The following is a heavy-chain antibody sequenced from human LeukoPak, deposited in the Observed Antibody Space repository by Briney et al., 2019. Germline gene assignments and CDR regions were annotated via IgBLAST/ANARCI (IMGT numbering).Heavy chain of an antibody. D-gene: IGHD6-6*01. J-gene: IGHJ3*02. CDR3: ARDPTRCSSSSARDAFDI. Sequence: GGSLRLSCAASGFTFSSYEMNWVRQAPGKGLEWVSYISSSGSTIYYADSVKGRFTISRDNAKNSLYLQMSSLRAEDTAVYYCARDPTRCSSSSARDAFDIWGQGTMVTVSS. CDR1: GFTFSSYE. V-gene: IGHV3-48*03. CDR2: ISSSGSTI.